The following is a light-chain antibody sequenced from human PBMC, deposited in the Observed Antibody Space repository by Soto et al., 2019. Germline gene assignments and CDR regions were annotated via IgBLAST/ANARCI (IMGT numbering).Light chain of an antibody. CDR1: SSDVGDGDF. J-gene: IGLJ3*02. CDR3: CSYPRSYTWV. CDR2: KVS. Sequence: QSVLTQPASVSGSPRQSITISCTGTSSDVGDGDFVSWYQQRPGNAPKLMIYKVSNRPSGVSNRFSGSKSGNTASLTISGLQAEHEADYYCCSYPRSYTWVFGGGTKLTVL. V-gene: IGLV2-14*01.